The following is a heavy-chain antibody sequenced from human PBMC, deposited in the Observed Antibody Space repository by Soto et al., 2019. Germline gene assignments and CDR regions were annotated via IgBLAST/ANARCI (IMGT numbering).Heavy chain of an antibody. CDR2: ISAYNGNT. CDR1: GYTFTSDG. Sequence: ASVKGSCKASGYTFTSDGSGWGRLAPGQGLEWMGWISAYNGNTNYAQKLRGRVTMTTDTSTRTAYMELRSLRSDDTAVYYCARALHRGGDLLLYAKTALDIWGKGTMVPV. J-gene: IGHJ3*02. D-gene: IGHD1-26*01. V-gene: IGHV1-18*01. CDR3: ARALHRGGDLLLYAKTALDI.